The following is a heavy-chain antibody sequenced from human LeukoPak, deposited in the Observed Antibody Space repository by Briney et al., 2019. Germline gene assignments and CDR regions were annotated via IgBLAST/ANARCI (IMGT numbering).Heavy chain of an antibody. CDR3: AKDRGFGVFFQYYFDS. Sequence: GGSLRLSCAASGFTFSSYEMNWVRQAPGKGLEWVSYISSSGSTIYYADSVKGRFTISRDNSKNTLYLQMNSLSAEDTAVYYCAKDRGFGVFFQYYFDSWGQGTLVTVSS. CDR1: GFTFSSYE. V-gene: IGHV3-48*03. J-gene: IGHJ4*02. CDR2: ISSSGSTI. D-gene: IGHD3-10*01.